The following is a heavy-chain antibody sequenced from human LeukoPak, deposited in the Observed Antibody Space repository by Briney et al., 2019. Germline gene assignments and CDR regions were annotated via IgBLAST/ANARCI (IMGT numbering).Heavy chain of an antibody. CDR3: ARDIGPYCTSSSCYVSAY. Sequence: PGRSLRLSCAASGFTFSSYGMHWVRQAPGQGLEWVAVIWNDGSNKYYADSVKGRFTISRDNSKNTLYLQMNSLRAEDTAVYYCARDIGPYCTSSSCYVSAYWGQGTLVTVSS. V-gene: IGHV3-33*01. CDR2: IWNDGSNK. J-gene: IGHJ4*02. CDR1: GFTFSSYG. D-gene: IGHD2-2*01.